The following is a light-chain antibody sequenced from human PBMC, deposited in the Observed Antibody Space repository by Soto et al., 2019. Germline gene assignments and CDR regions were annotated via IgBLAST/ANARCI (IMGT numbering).Light chain of an antibody. V-gene: IGKV1-39*01. J-gene: IGKJ5*01. Sequence: DIQMTQSPSSLSASVGDRVTITCRASQSIGSYLNWYQQKPGKAPNLLIFDASSLQSGVPSRFSGRGSGADFTLKISRVEAEEVGVYYCMKALQTPITVGKGTRLEIK. CDR2: DAS. CDR3: MKALQTPIT. CDR1: QSIGSY.